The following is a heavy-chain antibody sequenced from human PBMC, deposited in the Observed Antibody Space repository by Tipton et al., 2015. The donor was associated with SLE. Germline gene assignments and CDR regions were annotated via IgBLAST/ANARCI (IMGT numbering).Heavy chain of an antibody. CDR1: GGSITSSGHY. V-gene: IGHV4-61*08. CDR2: ISYSGST. D-gene: IGHD1-26*01. Sequence: TLSLTCTVSGGSITSSGHYWSWIRQPPGKGLEWIGYISYSGSTNYNPSLKSRVTISVDTSKNQFSLKLSSVTAADTAVYYCAEGVWWLHYWGQGTLVTVSS. J-gene: IGHJ4*02. CDR3: AEGVWWLHY.